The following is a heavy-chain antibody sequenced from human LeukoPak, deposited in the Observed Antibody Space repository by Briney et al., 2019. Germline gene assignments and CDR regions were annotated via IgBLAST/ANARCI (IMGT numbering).Heavy chain of an antibody. CDR1: GYSISSGYY. D-gene: IGHD4-11*01. J-gene: IGHJ5*02. CDR2: IYYSGST. Sequence: PSETLSLTCAVSGYSISSGYYWSWIRQPPGKGLEWIVYIYYSGSTHYNPSLKSRVTMSVDTSKKEFSLKLTSVTAADTAVYYCARSPDYSNYQGDWFDPWGQGTLVTVSS. V-gene: IGHV4-61*01. CDR3: ARSPDYSNYQGDWFDP.